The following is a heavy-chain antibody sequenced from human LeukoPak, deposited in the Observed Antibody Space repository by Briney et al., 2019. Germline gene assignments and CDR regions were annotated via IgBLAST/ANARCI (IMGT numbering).Heavy chain of an antibody. V-gene: IGHV3-21*01. D-gene: IGHD3-22*01. Sequence: GGSLRLSCAASGFTFRSNTMNWVRQAPGKGLERVSSISSSSSYIYYADSVKGRFTISRDNAKNSLYLQMNSLRAEDTAVYYCARDPSYDSSGYYPLDFDCWGQGTLVTVSS. CDR1: GFTFRSNT. CDR3: ARDPSYDSSGYYPLDFDC. J-gene: IGHJ4*02. CDR2: ISSSSSYI.